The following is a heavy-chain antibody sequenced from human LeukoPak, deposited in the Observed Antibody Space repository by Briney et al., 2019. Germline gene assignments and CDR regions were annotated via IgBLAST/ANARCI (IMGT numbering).Heavy chain of an antibody. V-gene: IGHV3-30*04. J-gene: IGHJ4*02. CDR3: ARGRLAMTDPNFFDN. CDR2: MSYDGGTK. Sequence: QPGGSLRLSCTASGFTFSSYPMHWVRQAPDKGLEWVAAMSYDGGTKNYADSVKGRFTISRDNSKNTLYLQMNTLRVEDTAVYYCARGRLAMTDPNFFDNWGQGTLVTVSS. D-gene: IGHD6-19*01. CDR1: GFTFSSYP.